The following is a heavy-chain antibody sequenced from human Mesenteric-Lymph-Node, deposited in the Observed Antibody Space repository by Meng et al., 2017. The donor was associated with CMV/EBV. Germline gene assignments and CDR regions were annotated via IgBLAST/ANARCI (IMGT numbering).Heavy chain of an antibody. J-gene: IGHJ3*02. Sequence: SETLSLTCSVSGGSIYSGDFYWSWIRQPPGKGLEWIGHIYYDGSSSHNPSLKSRLTLSVDTSMNQFSLRLTSVTAADTAVYHCVRNPRIINILGTYGFDIWGQGTMVTVSS. CDR3: VRNPRIINILGTYGFDI. D-gene: IGHD3-16*01. CDR1: GGSIYSGDFY. V-gene: IGHV4-30-4*01. CDR2: IYYDGSS.